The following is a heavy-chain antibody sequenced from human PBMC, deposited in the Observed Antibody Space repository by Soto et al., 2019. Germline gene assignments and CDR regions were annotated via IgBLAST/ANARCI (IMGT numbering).Heavy chain of an antibody. CDR1: GGTFGNSA. V-gene: IGHV1-69*12. CDR3: APAKYRQQLDGNYSSGIDV. J-gene: IGHJ6*02. D-gene: IGHD2-2*01. CDR2: IIPIFPTP. Sequence: QVQLVQSGAEVKKPGSSVTVSCKASGGTFGNSAISWVRQAPGQGLEWMGGIIPIFPTPDYAQKFQGRVSITAHDSTTTAYVELTSLRSEATAVSYCAPAKYRQQLDGNYSSGIDVWGQGTTVTVSS.